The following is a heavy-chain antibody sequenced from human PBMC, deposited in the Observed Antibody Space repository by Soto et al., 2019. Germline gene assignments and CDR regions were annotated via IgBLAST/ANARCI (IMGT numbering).Heavy chain of an antibody. CDR2: INSKSGGT. CDR3: ARDPRSDSLSAFDI. J-gene: IGHJ3*02. Sequence: ASVKVSCKASGYAFTDYYMHWVRQAPGQGLEWMGWINSKSGGTNLAQRFQGRVTMTRDTSISATHLKLSSVTAADTAVYYCARDPRSDSLSAFDIWGQGTMVTVSS. V-gene: IGHV1-2*02. CDR1: GYAFTDYY. D-gene: IGHD3-22*01.